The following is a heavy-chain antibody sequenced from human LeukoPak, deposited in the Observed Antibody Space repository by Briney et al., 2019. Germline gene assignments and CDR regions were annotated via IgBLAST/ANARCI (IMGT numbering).Heavy chain of an antibody. V-gene: IGHV6-1*01. CDR2: TYYRSKWYN. Sequence: SQTLSLTCAISGDSVSSNSAAWNWIRQSPSRGLEWLGRTYYRSKWYNDYAVSVKSRITINPDTSKNQFSLQLNSVTPEDTAVYYCARALDLNCGGDCPGSWFDPWGQGTLVTVSS. D-gene: IGHD2-21*01. CDR1: GDSVSSNSAA. J-gene: IGHJ5*02. CDR3: ARALDLNCGGDCPGSWFDP.